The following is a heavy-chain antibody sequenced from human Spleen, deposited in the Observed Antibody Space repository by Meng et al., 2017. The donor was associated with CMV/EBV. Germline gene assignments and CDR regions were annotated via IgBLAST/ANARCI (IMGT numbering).Heavy chain of an antibody. J-gene: IGHJ4*02. CDR2: INPDNGDT. CDR3: ARGLGSSGTPPDY. V-gene: IGHV1-2*06. D-gene: IGHD6-25*01. CDR1: GYAFSGYY. Sequence: QLVQSEAEVNRPGASLTVSCEASGYAFSGYYIHWIRQAPGQGLEWMGRINPDNGDTKESQQFQGRVTMTRDTSIRTAYMELTRLKSGDTAVYCCARGLGSSGTPPDYWGQGTLVTVSS.